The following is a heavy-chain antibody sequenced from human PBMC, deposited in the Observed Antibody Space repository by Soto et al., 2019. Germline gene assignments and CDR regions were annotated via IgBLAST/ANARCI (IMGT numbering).Heavy chain of an antibody. CDR1: GGTFSSYA. CDR2: IIPIFGTA. V-gene: IGHV1-69*13. J-gene: IGHJ6*02. CDR3: ARGITMVRGVSLIYYYYYGMDV. Sequence: GASVKVSCKASGGTFSSYAISWVRQAPGQGLEWMGGIIPIFGTANYAQKFQGRVTITADESTSTAYMELSSLRSEDTAVYYCARGITMVRGVSLIYYYYYGMDVWGQGTTVTVSS. D-gene: IGHD3-10*01.